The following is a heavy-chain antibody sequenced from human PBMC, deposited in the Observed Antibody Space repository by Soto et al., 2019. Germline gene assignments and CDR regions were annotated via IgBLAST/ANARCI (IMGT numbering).Heavy chain of an antibody. D-gene: IGHD3-22*01. CDR1: GFTFDDYT. CDR2: IRWDGDST. CDR3: VKGTYDHDSSGTDSLAN. Sequence: EVQLVEAGGAVVQPGGSLRISCVASGFTFDDYTMYWVRQAPGKGLEWVSLIRWDGDSTHYADSVKGRFTIPRDNSKESLYLQRNNLRTEDTAWYYCVKGTYDHDSSGTDSLANWGQGTLVTVSS. V-gene: IGHV3-43*01. J-gene: IGHJ4*02.